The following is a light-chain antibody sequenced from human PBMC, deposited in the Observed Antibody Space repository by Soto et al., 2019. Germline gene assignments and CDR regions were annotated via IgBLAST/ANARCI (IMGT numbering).Light chain of an antibody. V-gene: IGLV1-51*01. CDR1: SSNIENNY. CDR2: DNN. J-gene: IGLJ3*02. CDR3: GTWDSSLSAWV. Sequence: QAVVTQPPSVSAAPGQTVTISCSGSSSNIENNYVSWYQQLPGTAPKVLIYDNNKRPSGIPDRFSGSKSGTSATLGITGLQTGDEADYYCGTWDSSLSAWVFGGGTKLTVL.